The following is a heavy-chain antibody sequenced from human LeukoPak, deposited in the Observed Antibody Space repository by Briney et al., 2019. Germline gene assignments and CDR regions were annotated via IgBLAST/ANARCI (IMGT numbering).Heavy chain of an antibody. D-gene: IGHD2-2*01. CDR2: IYTSGST. J-gene: IGHJ6*02. CDR1: GGSISSDY. CDR3: ARYCSSTSCYYYYYGMDV. Sequence: SETLSLTCTVSGGSISSDYWSWIRQPAGKGLEWIGRIYTSGSTNYNPSLKSRVTMSVDTSKNQFSLKLSSVTAADTAVYYCARYCSSTSCYYYYYGMDVWGQGTTVTVSS. V-gene: IGHV4-4*07.